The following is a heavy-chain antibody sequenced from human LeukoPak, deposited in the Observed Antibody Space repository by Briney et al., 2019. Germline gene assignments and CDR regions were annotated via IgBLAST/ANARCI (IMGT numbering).Heavy chain of an antibody. CDR1: GLTFSSYA. Sequence: GGSLRLSCAASGLTFSSYAMGWVRQAPGKGLEWVSTISASGGSTFYADSVRGRFTISRDNSKNTLYLQVSSLRAEDTALYYCTMQVAAAGINYWGHGTLVTVSS. CDR2: ISASGGST. J-gene: IGHJ4*01. V-gene: IGHV3-23*01. CDR3: TMQVAAAGINY. D-gene: IGHD6-13*01.